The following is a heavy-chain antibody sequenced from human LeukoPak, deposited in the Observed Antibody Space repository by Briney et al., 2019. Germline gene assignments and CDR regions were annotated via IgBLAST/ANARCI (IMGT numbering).Heavy chain of an antibody. CDR2: ISGSGAYT. Sequence: GGSLRLSCAASGFTFSGFAMSWVRRTPGKGLEWVSTISGSGAYTYYADSVKGRFTISRDNSKNTLYLQMNSLRAEDTAVYYCAKYFASGSYYKLPHWGQGTLVTVSS. J-gene: IGHJ1*01. CDR1: GFTFSGFA. CDR3: AKYFASGSYYKLPH. V-gene: IGHV3-23*01. D-gene: IGHD3-10*01.